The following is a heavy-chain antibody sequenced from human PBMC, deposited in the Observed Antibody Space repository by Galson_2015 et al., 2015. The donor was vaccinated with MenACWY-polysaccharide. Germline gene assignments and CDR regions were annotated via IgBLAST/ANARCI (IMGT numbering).Heavy chain of an antibody. D-gene: IGHD1-26*01. Sequence: SLRLSCAASAFTFSNYGMHWVRQAPGKGLEWVAFIRSDGSSKYYADSVKGRFTISRDNSKNTVFLQVNSLRAEDTAVYYCAKDLSLVGATSSWGQGTLVTVSS. CDR3: AKDLSLVGATSS. CDR1: AFTFSNYG. V-gene: IGHV3-30*02. J-gene: IGHJ5*02. CDR2: IRSDGSSK.